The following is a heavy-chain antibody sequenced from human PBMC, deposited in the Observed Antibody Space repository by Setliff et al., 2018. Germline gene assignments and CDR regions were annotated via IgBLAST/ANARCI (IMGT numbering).Heavy chain of an antibody. J-gene: IGHJ6*03. Sequence: PGGSLSLSCAASGFTFSIYSMNWVRQAPGKGLEWISYTSSGSNSIYYADSVMGRFTISRDNARNSLYLQMNRLRPEDTAVYYCAKSGGDHCCPLYHHYYMDVWGTGTTVTVS. CDR3: AKSGGDHCCPLYHHYYMDV. D-gene: IGHD2-21*02. V-gene: IGHV3-48*01. CDR2: TSSGSNSI. CDR1: GFTFSIYS.